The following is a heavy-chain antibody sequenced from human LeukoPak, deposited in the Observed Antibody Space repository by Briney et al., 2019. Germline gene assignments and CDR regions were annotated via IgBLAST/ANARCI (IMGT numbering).Heavy chain of an antibody. CDR2: ISSSSSTI. Sequence: PGGSLRLSCAASGFTFSSYSMNWVRQAPGKGLEWVSYISSSSSTIYYADSVKGRFTISRDNAKNSLYLQMNSLRAEDTAVYYCAKDLPEYYDFWSGYLSFDYWGQGTLVTVSS. J-gene: IGHJ4*02. CDR1: GFTFSSYS. D-gene: IGHD3-3*01. V-gene: IGHV3-48*01. CDR3: AKDLPEYYDFWSGYLSFDY.